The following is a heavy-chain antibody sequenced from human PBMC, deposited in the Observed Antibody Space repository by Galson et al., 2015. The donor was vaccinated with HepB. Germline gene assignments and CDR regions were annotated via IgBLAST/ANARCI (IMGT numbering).Heavy chain of an antibody. D-gene: IGHD3-22*01. Sequence: SVKVSCKASGGTFSSYTISWVRQAPGQGLEWMGRIIPILGIANYAQKFQGRVTITADKSTSTAYMELSSLRSEDTAVYYCARAPPTYYYDSSGYQYYFDYWGQGTLVTVSS. J-gene: IGHJ4*02. CDR2: IIPILGIA. V-gene: IGHV1-69*02. CDR1: GGTFSSYT. CDR3: ARAPPTYYYDSSGYQYYFDY.